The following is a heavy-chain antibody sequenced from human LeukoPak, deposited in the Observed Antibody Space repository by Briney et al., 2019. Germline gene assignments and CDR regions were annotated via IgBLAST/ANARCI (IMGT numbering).Heavy chain of an antibody. CDR2: IKSKTDGGTT. CDR3: TTEDTAMVQADY. V-gene: IGHV3-15*01. D-gene: IGHD5-18*01. J-gene: IGHJ4*02. Sequence: GGSLRLSCAASGFTFSNAWMSWVRQAPGKGLEWVGRIKSKTDGGTTDYAAPVKGRFTISRDDSKNTLYLQMNSLETEDTAVYYCTTEDTAMVQADYWGQGTLVTVSS. CDR1: GFTFSNAW.